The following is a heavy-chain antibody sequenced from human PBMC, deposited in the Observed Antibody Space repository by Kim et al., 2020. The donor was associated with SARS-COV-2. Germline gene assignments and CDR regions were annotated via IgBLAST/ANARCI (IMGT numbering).Heavy chain of an antibody. CDR3: AKLHSGELLGAFDI. D-gene: IGHD1-26*01. CDR2: ISYDGSNK. J-gene: IGHJ3*02. Sequence: GGSLRLSCAASGFTFSSYGMHWVRQAPGKGLEWVAVISYDGSNKYYADSVKGRFTISRDNSKNTPYLQMNSLRAEDTAVYYCAKLHSGELLGAFDIWGQGTMVTVSS. CDR1: GFTFSSYG. V-gene: IGHV3-30*18.